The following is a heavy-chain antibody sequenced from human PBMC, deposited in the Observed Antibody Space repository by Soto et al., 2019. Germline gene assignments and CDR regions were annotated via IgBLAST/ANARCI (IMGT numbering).Heavy chain of an antibody. CDR2: ISYDGSNK. V-gene: IGHV3-30-3*01. J-gene: IGHJ6*02. CDR1: GFTFSSYA. CDR3: ARRGYGMDV. Sequence: ESGGGVVQPGRSLRLSCAASGFTFSSYAMHWVRQAPGKGLEWVAVISYDGSNKYYADSVKGRFTFSRDNSKNTLFLQMNSLRPEDTAVYYCARRGYGMDVWGQGTTVTVSS.